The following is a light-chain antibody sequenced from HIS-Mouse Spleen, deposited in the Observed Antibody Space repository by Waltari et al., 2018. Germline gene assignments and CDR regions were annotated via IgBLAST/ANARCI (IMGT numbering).Light chain of an antibody. Sequence: QSALTQPASVSGSPGQSITISCTGTSSDVGGYHYVSWYQQHPGKAPKLMIYDVSNRPSGVSNRFSGSKSGNTASLTISGLQAEDEADYYCSSYTSSSTVFGGGTKLTVL. CDR3: SSYTSSSTV. CDR1: SSDVGGYHY. V-gene: IGLV2-14*03. J-gene: IGLJ3*02. CDR2: DVS.